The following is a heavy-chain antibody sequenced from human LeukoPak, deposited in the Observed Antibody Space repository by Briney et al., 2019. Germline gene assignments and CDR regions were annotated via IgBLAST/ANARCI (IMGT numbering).Heavy chain of an antibody. D-gene: IGHD3-22*01. V-gene: IGHV1-46*01. J-gene: IGHJ4*02. CDR2: INPSGCSK. CDR1: GYTFTSYY. CDR3: ARGLVRALYYYDSSGPTTNYFDY. Sequence: ASVKVSCKASGYTFTSYYMHWVRPAPGQGLEWMGIINPSGCSKSCAQKFQGRVTMTRDTSTSTVYMELSSLRSEDTAVYYCARGLVRALYYYDSSGPTTNYFDYWGQGTLVTVSS.